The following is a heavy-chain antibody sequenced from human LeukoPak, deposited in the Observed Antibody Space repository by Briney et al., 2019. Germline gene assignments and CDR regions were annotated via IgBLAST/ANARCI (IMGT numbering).Heavy chain of an antibody. CDR1: GGSFSGYY. CDR2: INHSGST. Sequence: SEALSLTCAVYGGSFSGYYWSWIRQPPGKGLEWIGEINHSGSTNYNPSLKSPVTISVDTSKNQVSLKLSSVTAADTAVYYCARGQGRWDYYYYYYMDVWGKGTTVTVSS. CDR3: ARGQGRWDYYYYYYMDV. V-gene: IGHV4-34*01. J-gene: IGHJ6*03. D-gene: IGHD3-16*01.